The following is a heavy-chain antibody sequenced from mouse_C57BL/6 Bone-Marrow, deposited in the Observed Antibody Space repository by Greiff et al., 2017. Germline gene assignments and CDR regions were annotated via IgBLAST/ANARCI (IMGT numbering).Heavy chain of an antibody. D-gene: IGHD2-14*01. CDR2: INPGSGGT. CDR1: GYAFTNYL. V-gene: IGHV1-54*01. Sequence: VQLQQSGAELVRPGTSVKVSCKASGYAFTNYLIEWVKQRPGQGLEWIGVINPGSGGTNYNEKFKGKATLTADKSSSTAYMQLSSLTSEDSAVYFCARYRIYSAMDYWGQGTSVTVSS. J-gene: IGHJ4*01. CDR3: ARYRIYSAMDY.